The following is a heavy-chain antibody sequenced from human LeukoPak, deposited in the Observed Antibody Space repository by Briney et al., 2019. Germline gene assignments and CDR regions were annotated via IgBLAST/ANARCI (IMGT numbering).Heavy chain of an antibody. CDR3: ARVVVAATVYFDY. CDR1: GGSFSGYY. Sequence: SETLSLTCAVYGGSFSGYYWSWIGQPPGKGLEWIGEINHSGSTNYNPSLKSRVTISVDTSKNQFSLKLSSVTAADTAVYYCARVVVAATVYFDYWGQGTLVTVSS. CDR2: INHSGST. V-gene: IGHV4-34*01. D-gene: IGHD2-15*01. J-gene: IGHJ4*02.